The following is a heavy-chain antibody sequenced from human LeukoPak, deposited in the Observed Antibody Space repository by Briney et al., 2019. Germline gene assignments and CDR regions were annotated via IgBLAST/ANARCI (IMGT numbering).Heavy chain of an antibody. J-gene: IGHJ6*03. CDR2: INPSGGST. Sequence: GASVKVSCKASGYTFTSYYMHWVRQAPGQGLEWMGIINPSGGSTSYAQKFQGRVTMTRDMSTSTVYMELSSLRSEDTAVYYCARAAAARPPRAMRGGRDYYMDVWGKGTTVTVSS. V-gene: IGHV1-46*01. CDR3: ARAAAARPPRAMRGGRDYYMDV. CDR1: GYTFTSYY. D-gene: IGHD6-6*01.